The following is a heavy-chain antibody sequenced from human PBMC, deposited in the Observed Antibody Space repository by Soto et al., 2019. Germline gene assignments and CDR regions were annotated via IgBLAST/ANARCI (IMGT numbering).Heavy chain of an antibody. CDR2: IWYDGSNK. CDR3: ARDRSSGWYCDAFDI. D-gene: IGHD6-19*01. CDR1: GFTFSSYG. V-gene: IGHV3-33*01. J-gene: IGHJ3*02. Sequence: GGSLRLSCAASGFTFSSYGMHWVRQAPGKGLEWVAVIWYDGSNKYYADSVKGRFTISRDNSKNTLYLQMNSLRAEDTAVYYCARDRSSGWYCDAFDIWGQGTMVTVSS.